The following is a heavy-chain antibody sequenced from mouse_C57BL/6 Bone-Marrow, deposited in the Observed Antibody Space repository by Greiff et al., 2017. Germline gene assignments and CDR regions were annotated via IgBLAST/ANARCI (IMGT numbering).Heavy chain of an antibody. CDR1: GFTFSDYG. CDR3: ERGTTVDRHYYAMDY. D-gene: IGHD1-1*01. CDR2: ISSGGSTT. V-gene: IGHV5-17*01. Sequence: EVKVEESGGGLVKPGGSLKLSCAASGFTFSDYGMHWVRQAPEKGLEWVAYISSGGSTTYYADKVKGRFTISRDNANNTLFLQMPSLRSEDTAMYYCERGTTVDRHYYAMDYWGQGTSVTVSS. J-gene: IGHJ4*01.